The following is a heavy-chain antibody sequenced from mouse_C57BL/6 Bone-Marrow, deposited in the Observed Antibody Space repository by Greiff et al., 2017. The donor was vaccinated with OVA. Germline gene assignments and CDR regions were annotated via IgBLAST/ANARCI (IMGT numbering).Heavy chain of an antibody. CDR2: IYPRSGDT. CDR1: GYTFTSYG. V-gene: IGHV1-81*01. D-gene: IGHD2-12*01. CDR3: AYYSLYAMDY. Sequence: VQLQQSGAELARPGASVTLSCKASGYTFTSYGISWVKQRPGQGLEWIGEIYPRSGDTYYNEKFKGKATLTADKSSSTAYMALRSLTSEDSAVYFCAYYSLYAMDYWGQGTSVTVSS. J-gene: IGHJ4*01.